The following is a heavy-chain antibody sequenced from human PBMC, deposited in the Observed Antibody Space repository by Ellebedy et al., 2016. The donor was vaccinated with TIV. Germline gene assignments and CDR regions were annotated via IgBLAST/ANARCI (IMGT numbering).Heavy chain of an antibody. J-gene: IGHJ4*02. Sequence: GESLKISXAASGFTFSSYAMSWVRQAPGKGLEWVSAISGSGGSTYYADSVKGRFTISRDNSKNTLYLQMNSLRAEDTAVYYCARNRDAFDYWGQGTLVTVSS. CDR2: ISGSGGST. CDR1: GFTFSSYA. V-gene: IGHV3-23*01. D-gene: IGHD1-14*01. CDR3: ARNRDAFDY.